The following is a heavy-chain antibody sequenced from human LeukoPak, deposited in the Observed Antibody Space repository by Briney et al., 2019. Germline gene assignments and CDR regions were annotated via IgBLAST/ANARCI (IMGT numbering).Heavy chain of an antibody. J-gene: IGHJ4*02. CDR2: ISSSSSYI. D-gene: IGHD2-21*02. CDR3: ARDYGGNSNKVLDY. V-gene: IGHV3-21*01. Sequence: GGSLRLSCAASGFTFSSCAMSWVRQAPGKGLEWVSSISSSSSYIYYADSVKGRFTISRDNAKNSLYLQMNSLRAEDTAVYYCARDYGGNSNKVLDYWGQGTLVTVSS. CDR1: GFTFSSCA.